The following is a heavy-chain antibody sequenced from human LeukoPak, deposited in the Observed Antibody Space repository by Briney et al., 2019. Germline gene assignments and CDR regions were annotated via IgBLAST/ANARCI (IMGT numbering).Heavy chain of an antibody. Sequence: GGSLRLSCAASGFTFNTYSMNWVRQAPGKGLQWVSVIYSGGSTFYADSVRGRFTISRDTSKNTVFLQMNSLRAEDTAVYYCARGSGTQLVPHSDFWGQGTLVTVSS. D-gene: IGHD6-13*01. CDR1: GFTFNTYS. J-gene: IGHJ4*02. CDR2: IYSGGST. V-gene: IGHV3-53*01. CDR3: ARGSGTQLVPHSDF.